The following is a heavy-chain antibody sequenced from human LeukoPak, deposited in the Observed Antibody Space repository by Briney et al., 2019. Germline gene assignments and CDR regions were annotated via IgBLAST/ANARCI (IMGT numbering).Heavy chain of an antibody. D-gene: IGHD2-2*01. Sequence: GGSLRLSCAASGFTFSSYWMSWVRQAPGKGREWVANIKQDGSEKYYVDSVKGRFTISRDNAKNSLYLQMNSLRAEDTAVYYCARDWGDIVVVPAADAFDIWGQGTMVTVSS. CDR3: ARDWGDIVVVPAADAFDI. V-gene: IGHV3-7*01. J-gene: IGHJ3*02. CDR1: GFTFSSYW. CDR2: IKQDGSEK.